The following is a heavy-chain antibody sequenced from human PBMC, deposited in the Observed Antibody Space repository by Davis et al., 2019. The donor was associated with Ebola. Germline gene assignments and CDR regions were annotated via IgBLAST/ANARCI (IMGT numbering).Heavy chain of an antibody. Sequence: GGSLRLSCAASGFTFSSYAMSWVRQAPGKGLEWVSGISTGGGVTIYADSVKGRFTISRDNSKNTLYLQMNSLRAEDTAVYYCARGSRFGSFSLGQGTLVTVSS. CDR2: ISTGGGVT. V-gene: IGHV3-23*01. CDR1: GFTFSSYA. CDR3: ARGSRFGSFS. D-gene: IGHD2-15*01. J-gene: IGHJ5*02.